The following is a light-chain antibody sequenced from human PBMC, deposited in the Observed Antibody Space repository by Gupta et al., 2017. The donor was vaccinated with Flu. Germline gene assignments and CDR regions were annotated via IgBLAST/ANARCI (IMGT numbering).Light chain of an antibody. CDR1: QRVRSSY. CDR3: QQDGSAPRT. V-gene: IGKV3-20*01. J-gene: IGKJ1*01. Sequence: EIVLSHSPGTLSLSPGERATLSCRASQRVRSSYLAWYQQKPGQAPRLLIYGASSRATGIPDRFSGSGSGTXFTLKIXRLEPEDFAVYYCQQDGSAPRTFGXGTKVEI. CDR2: GAS.